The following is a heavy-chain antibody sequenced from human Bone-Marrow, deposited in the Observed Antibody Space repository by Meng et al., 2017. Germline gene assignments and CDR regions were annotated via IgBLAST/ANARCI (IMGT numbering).Heavy chain of an antibody. CDR2: INPSGGST. V-gene: IGHV1-46*01. CDR1: GFTFSSYA. Sequence: GESLKISCAASGFTFSSYAMHWVRQAPGQGLEWMGIINPSGGSTSYAQKFQGRVTMTRDTSTGTVYMELRSLRSEDTAVYYCARDGLVPAALYGSGSDRMDVWGQGTTVTVSS. J-gene: IGHJ6*02. CDR3: ARDGLVPAALYGSGSDRMDV. D-gene: IGHD3-10*01.